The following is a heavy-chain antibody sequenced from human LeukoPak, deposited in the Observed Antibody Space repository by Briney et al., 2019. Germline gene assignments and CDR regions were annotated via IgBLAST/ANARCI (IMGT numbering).Heavy chain of an antibody. CDR1: GGSISSGSYY. CDR2: IYTSGST. V-gene: IGHV4-61*02. J-gene: IGHJ6*03. D-gene: IGHD4-17*01. CDR3: ARDRLRYYMDV. Sequence: PSQTLSLTCTVSGGSISSGSYYWSWIRQPAGKGLEWIGRIYTSGSTNYNPSLKSRVTMSVDTSKNQFSLKLSSVTAADTAVYYCARDRLRYYMDVWGKGTTVTVSS.